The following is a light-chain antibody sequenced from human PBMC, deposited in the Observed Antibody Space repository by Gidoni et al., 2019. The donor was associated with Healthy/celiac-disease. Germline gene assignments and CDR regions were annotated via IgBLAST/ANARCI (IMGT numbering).Light chain of an antibody. J-gene: IGKJ1*01. V-gene: IGKV4-1*01. Sequence: DIVMTQSPDSLDGSLGERATINCTSSQRVLYSSHNQNYLALYQQKPGQPPKLLIYWASTRESGVPDRFSGSGSGTDFTLTISSLQAEDVAVYYCQQYYSTPQTFGQGTKVEIK. CDR1: QRVLYSSHNQNY. CDR3: QQYYSTPQT. CDR2: WAS.